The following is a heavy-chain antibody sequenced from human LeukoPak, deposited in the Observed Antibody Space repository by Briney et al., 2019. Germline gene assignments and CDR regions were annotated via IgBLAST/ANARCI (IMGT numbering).Heavy chain of an antibody. J-gene: IGHJ4*02. CDR3: AEGVGIQLWYY. D-gene: IGHD5-18*01. CDR1: GFTFSSYS. Sequence: GGSLRFSCAASGFTFSSYSMNWVRQAPGKGLEWVSSISSSSSYIYYADSVKGRFTISRDNAKNSLYLQMNSLRAEDTAVYYCAEGVGIQLWYYWGQGTLVTVSS. CDR2: ISSSSSYI. V-gene: IGHV3-21*01.